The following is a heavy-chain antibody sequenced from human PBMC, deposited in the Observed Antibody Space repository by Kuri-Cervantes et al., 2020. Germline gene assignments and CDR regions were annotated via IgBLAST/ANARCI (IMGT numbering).Heavy chain of an antibody. V-gene: IGHV1-2*02. D-gene: IGHD5-12*01. Sequence: ASVKVSCKASGYTFTGYYMHWVRQAPGQGLEWMGWINPNSGGTNYAQKFQGRVTMTRDTSISTAYMELSRLRSDDTAVYYCARGRRGYSGYDSYFWYYYYGMDVWGQGTTVTDSS. J-gene: IGHJ6*02. CDR2: INPNSGGT. CDR3: ARGRRGYSGYDSYFWYYYYGMDV. CDR1: GYTFTGYY.